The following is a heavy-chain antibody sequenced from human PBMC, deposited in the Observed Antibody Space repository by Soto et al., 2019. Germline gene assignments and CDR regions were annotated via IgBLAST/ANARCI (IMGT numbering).Heavy chain of an antibody. CDR3: AKDMGPIGSYYYYGMDV. CDR2: ISTYTGKT. D-gene: IGHD1-26*01. Sequence: ASVKASCKASGYAFSDNGVSWVRQAPGQGLEWMGWISTYTGKTKYAQKFQDRVTLTTDTSTSTAYMDLRSLRTEDTALYYCAKDMGPIGSYYYYGMDVLGQGTTVTVSS. V-gene: IGHV1-18*04. J-gene: IGHJ6*02. CDR1: GYAFSDNG.